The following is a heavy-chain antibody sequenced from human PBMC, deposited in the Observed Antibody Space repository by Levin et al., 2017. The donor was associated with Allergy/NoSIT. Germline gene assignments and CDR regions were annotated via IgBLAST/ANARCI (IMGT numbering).Heavy chain of an antibody. V-gene: IGHV3-74*01. CDR3: TRGGSNYNIDY. D-gene: IGHD1-1*01. J-gene: IGHJ4*02. CDR2: ISPDGRDI. Sequence: VASVKVSCEASGFTFSGHWMHWVRQAPGKGLVWVSHISPDGRDISYADSVKGRFTMSRDNAKKTLYLQLNSLRAEDTAVYYCTRGGSNYNIDYWGQGILVTVSS. CDR1: GFTFSGHW.